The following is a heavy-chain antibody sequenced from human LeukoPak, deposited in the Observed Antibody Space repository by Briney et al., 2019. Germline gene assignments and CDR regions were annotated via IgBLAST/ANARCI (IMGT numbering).Heavy chain of an antibody. D-gene: IGHD4/OR15-4a*01. CDR1: GGSFSGYY. V-gene: IGHV4-34*01. CDR2: INHSGST. J-gene: IGHJ4*02. Sequence: SETLSLTCAVYGGSFSGYYWSWIGQPPGKGREWIGEINHSGSTNYNPSLKSRVTISVDTSKNQFSLKLSSVTAADTAVYYCARVGRGATTRGRIDYWGQGTLVTVSS. CDR3: ARVGRGATTRGRIDY.